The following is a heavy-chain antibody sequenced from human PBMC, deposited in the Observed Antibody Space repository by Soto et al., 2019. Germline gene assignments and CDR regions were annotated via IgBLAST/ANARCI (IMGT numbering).Heavy chain of an antibody. Sequence: GASVKASCKASGATFSSYAISWVRQAPGQGLEWMGGIIPIFGTANYAQKFQGRVTITADESTSTAYMELSSLRSEDTAVYYCARDPGIYSSSWYYYYGMDVWGQGSTVTVSS. CDR3: ARDPGIYSSSWYYYYGMDV. CDR2: IIPIFGTA. J-gene: IGHJ6*02. D-gene: IGHD6-13*01. CDR1: GATFSSYA. V-gene: IGHV1-69*13.